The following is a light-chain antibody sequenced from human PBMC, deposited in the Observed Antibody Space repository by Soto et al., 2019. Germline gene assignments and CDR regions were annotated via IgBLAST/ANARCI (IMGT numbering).Light chain of an antibody. V-gene: IGLV2-8*01. CDR3: SSHAVSNGYV. J-gene: IGLJ1*01. CDR2: DVN. Sequence: QSALTQPPSASGSPGQSVTISCTESSSDVSGYKYVSWYQQHPGKAPKLMIYDVNKRPSGVPDRFSGSKSGTTASLTVSGLQAEDEADYYCSSHAVSNGYVFGTGTKLTVL. CDR1: SSDVSGYKY.